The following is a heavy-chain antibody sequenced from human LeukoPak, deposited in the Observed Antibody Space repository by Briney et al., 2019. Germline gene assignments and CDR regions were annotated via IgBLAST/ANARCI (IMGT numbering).Heavy chain of an antibody. CDR2: ISGSGGNT. V-gene: IGHV3-23*01. D-gene: IGHD3-22*01. CDR3: ARGPWDYFDSSGGRHFDY. CDR1: GFTFSNYG. Sequence: PGGSLRLSCAASGFTFSNYGMSWVRQAPGKGLEWVSTISGSGGNTYYADSVKGRFTISRDTSKNTLYLQMNSPRAEDTAVYYCARGPWDYFDSSGGRHFDYWGQGTLVTVSS. J-gene: IGHJ4*02.